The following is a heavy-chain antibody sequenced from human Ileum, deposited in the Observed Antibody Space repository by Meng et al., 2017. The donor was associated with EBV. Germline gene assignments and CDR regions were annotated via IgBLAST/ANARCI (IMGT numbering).Heavy chain of an antibody. CDR1: GYIFTRDA. CDR3: ARGSNWFDR. CDR2: INTNTGKP. J-gene: IGHJ5*02. Sequence: VLWVKSGSEWKKPGAAAKVSCKASGYIFTRDAINWARQTPGHGLEWMGWINTNTGKPMYAQGFTGRFVFSLDNSINTAYLQINSLQSDDTAVYYCARGSNWFDRWGQGTLVTVSS. V-gene: IGHV7-4-1*02.